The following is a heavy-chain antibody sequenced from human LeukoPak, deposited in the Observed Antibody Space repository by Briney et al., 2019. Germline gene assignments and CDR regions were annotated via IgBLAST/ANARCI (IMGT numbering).Heavy chain of an antibody. V-gene: IGHV3-7*01. D-gene: IGHD3-3*01. CDR1: GFTFSSYW. CDR2: IKQDGSEK. J-gene: IGHJ4*02. CDR3: ARLRAITIFGVVIRPGNFDY. Sequence: GGSLRLSCAASGFTFSSYWMSWVRQAPGKGLEWVANIKQDGSEKYYVDSVKGRFTISRDNAKNSLYLQMNSLRAEDTAVYYCARLRAITIFGVVIRPGNFDYWGQGTLVTVSS.